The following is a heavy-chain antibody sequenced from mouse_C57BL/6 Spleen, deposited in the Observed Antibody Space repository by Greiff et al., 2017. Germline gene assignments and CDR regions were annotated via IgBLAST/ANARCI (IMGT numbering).Heavy chain of an antibody. CDR1: GYTFTSYW. Sequence: VKLQESGAELVRPGTSVKLSCKASGYTFTSYWMHWVKQRPGQGLEWIGVIDPSDSYTNYNQKFKGKATLTVDTSSSTAYMQLSSLTSEDSAVYYGARFEGELRPYYFDYWGKGTTLTVSS. CDR3: ARFEGELRPYYFDY. D-gene: IGHD3-2*02. J-gene: IGHJ2*01. V-gene: IGHV1-59*01. CDR2: IDPSDSYT.